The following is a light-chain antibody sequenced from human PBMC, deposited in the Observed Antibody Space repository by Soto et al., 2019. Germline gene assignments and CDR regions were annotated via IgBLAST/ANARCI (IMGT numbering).Light chain of an antibody. CDR1: QTISTL. CDR3: QQYDNLPWT. J-gene: IGKJ1*01. Sequence: IQVTHAPPTLSASLGGIVTITFRARQTISTLMAWYQQKRGKAPKLLIYETSNLETGVPSRFSGSGSGTDFTFTISTLQSEDLATYYCQQYDNLPWTFGQGTKVDIK. V-gene: IGKV1-33*01. CDR2: ETS.